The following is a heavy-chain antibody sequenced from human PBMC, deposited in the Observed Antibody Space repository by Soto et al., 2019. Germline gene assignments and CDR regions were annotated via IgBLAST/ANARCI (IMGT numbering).Heavy chain of an antibody. CDR3: ASLDGSYYYYGMDV. CDR1: GGSISSYY. D-gene: IGHD1-26*01. J-gene: IGHJ6*02. V-gene: IGHV4-39*01. CDR2: IYYSGST. Sequence: SETLSLTCTVSGGSISSYYWGWIRQPPGKGLEWIGSIYYSGSTYYNPSLKSRVTISVDTSKNQFSLKLSSVTAADTAVYYCASLDGSYYYYGMDVWGQGTTVTVSS.